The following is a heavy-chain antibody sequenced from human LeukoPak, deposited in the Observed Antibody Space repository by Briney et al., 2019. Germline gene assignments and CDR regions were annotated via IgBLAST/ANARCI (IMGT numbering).Heavy chain of an antibody. D-gene: IGHD1-14*01. CDR2: IIPILGIA. CDR3: ARVGYRDHAFDI. J-gene: IGHJ3*02. Sequence: GASVKVSCKASGGTFSSYAISWVRQAPGQGLEWMGGIIPILGIANYAQKFQGRVTITADKSTSTAYMELSSLRSEDTAVYYCARVGYRDHAFDIWGQGTMVTVSS. CDR1: GGTFSSYA. V-gene: IGHV1-69*10.